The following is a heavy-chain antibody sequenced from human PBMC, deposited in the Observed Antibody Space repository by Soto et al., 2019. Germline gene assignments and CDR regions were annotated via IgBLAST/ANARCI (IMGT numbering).Heavy chain of an antibody. J-gene: IGHJ6*02. V-gene: IGHV1-3*01. CDR3: ARDRLVVVPAESDWVSYYGLDG. Sequence: AASVKVSCKASGYTFTSYAMHWVRQAPGXRLEWMGWINAGNGNTKYSQKFQGRVTITRDTSASTAYMELSSLRSEDAAVYYCARDRLVVVPAESDWVSYYGLDGGVQRTTVTVSS. CDR2: INAGNGNT. D-gene: IGHD2-2*01. CDR1: GYTFTSYA.